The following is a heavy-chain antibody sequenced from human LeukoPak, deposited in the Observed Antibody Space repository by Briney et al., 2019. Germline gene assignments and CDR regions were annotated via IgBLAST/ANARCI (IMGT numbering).Heavy chain of an antibody. CDR2: IYSGGTT. Sequence: VGSLRLSCAASGVTVNRKYMIWGRRAPGKGLEAGSVIYSGGTTWDEDSVKGRFTISKDTNTLYLQMNSLRADDTAVYYSARKSDSLLVREGDCWGQGTLVTVSS. CDR1: GVTVNRKY. V-gene: IGHV3-66*01. J-gene: IGHJ4*02. CDR3: ARKSDSLLVREGDC. D-gene: IGHD3-10*01.